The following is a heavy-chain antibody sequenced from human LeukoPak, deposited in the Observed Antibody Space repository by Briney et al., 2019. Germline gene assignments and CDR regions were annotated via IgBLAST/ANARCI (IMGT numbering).Heavy chain of an antibody. CDR3: AKDARWIQLWYYFDY. J-gene: IGHJ4*02. Sequence: GGSLRLSCAASGFTFGDYAMHWVRQAPGKGLEWVSGISWNSGSIGYADSAKGRFTISRDNAKNSLYLQMNSLRAEDTALYYCAKDARWIQLWYYFDYWGQGTLVTVSS. CDR2: ISWNSGSI. V-gene: IGHV3-9*01. CDR1: GFTFGDYA. D-gene: IGHD5-18*01.